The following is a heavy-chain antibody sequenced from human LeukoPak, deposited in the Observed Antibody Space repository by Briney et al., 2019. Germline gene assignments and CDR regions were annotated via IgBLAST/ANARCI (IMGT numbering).Heavy chain of an antibody. CDR3: ASYCSSTSCGLTDAFDI. J-gene: IGHJ3*02. CDR1: GGSISSSSYY. CDR2: IYYSGST. D-gene: IGHD2-2*01. Sequence: SETLSLTCTVSGGSISSSSYYWGWIRQPPGKGLEWIGSIYYSGSTYYNPSLKSRVTISVDTSKNQFSLKLSSVTAADTAVYYCASYCSSTSCGLTDAFDIWGQGTMVTVSS. V-gene: IGHV4-39*01.